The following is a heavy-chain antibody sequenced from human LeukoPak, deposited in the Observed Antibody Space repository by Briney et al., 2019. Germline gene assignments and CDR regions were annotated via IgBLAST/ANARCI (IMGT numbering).Heavy chain of an antibody. CDR3: AKRSIYGDYLFDY. Sequence: GGSLRLSCAASGFTFDDYGMHWVRHAPGKCLEWVSGISLDSGSIGYAHSVEGRFTISRDNAKHCLYLQMNSLRAEDTALYYCAKRSIYGDYLFDYWGQGTLVTVSS. J-gene: IGHJ4*02. CDR2: ISLDSGSI. D-gene: IGHD4-17*01. V-gene: IGHV3-9*01. CDR1: GFTFDDYG.